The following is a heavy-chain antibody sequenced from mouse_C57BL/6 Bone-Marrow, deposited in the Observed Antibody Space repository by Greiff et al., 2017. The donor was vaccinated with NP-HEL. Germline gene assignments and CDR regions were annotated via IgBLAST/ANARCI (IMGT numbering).Heavy chain of an antibody. Sequence: EVMLVESGGGLVKPGGSLKLSCAASGFTFSSYAMSWVRQTPEKRLEWVATISDGGSYTYYPDNVKGRFTISRDNAKNNLYLQMSHLRSEDTAVYYCARWGLPHYFDYWGQGTTLTVSS. CDR2: ISDGGSYT. D-gene: IGHD2-2*01. J-gene: IGHJ2*01. CDR1: GFTFSSYA. V-gene: IGHV5-4*03. CDR3: ARWGLPHYFDY.